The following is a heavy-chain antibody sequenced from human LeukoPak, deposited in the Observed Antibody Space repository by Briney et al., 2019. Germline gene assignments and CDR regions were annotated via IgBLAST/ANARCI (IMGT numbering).Heavy chain of an antibody. CDR2: ISQSGNT. J-gene: IGHJ4*02. V-gene: IGHV4-30-2*01. CDR3: ARDQVDYSISDYFDY. D-gene: IGHD6-6*01. CDR1: GDSISSGTCN. Sequence: PSETLSLTCTVSGDSISSGTCNWSWIRQPPGKGLEWIGYISQSGNTYFTPSLKSRATISVDRSKNHFSLNLSSVTAADTAVYYCARDQVDYSISDYFDYWGKGTLVTVYS.